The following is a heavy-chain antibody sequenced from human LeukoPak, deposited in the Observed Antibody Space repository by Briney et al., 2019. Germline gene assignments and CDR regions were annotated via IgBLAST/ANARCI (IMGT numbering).Heavy chain of an antibody. CDR3: ARDYYGSGTHPPYYYYYYGMDV. D-gene: IGHD3-10*01. J-gene: IGHJ6*02. CDR2: ISSSSSYI. CDR1: GFTFSSYS. V-gene: IGHV3-21*01. Sequence: GGSLRLSCAASGFTFSSYSMNWVRQAPGKGLEWVSSISSSSSYIYYADSVKGRFTISRDNAKNSLYLQMNSLRAEDTAVYYCARDYYGSGTHPPYYYYYYGMDVWGQGTTVTVSS.